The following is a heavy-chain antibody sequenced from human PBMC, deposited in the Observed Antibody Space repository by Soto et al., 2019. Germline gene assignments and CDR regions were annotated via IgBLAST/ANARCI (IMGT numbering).Heavy chain of an antibody. CDR2: IIPIFGTA. D-gene: IGHD3-22*01. CDR3: ARARRYYDSSGYYYVLVVGAFDI. J-gene: IGHJ3*02. V-gene: IGHV1-69*01. CDR1: GGTFSSYA. Sequence: QVQLVQSGAEVKKPGSSVKVYCKASGGTFSSYAISWVRQAPGQGLEWMGGIIPIFGTANYAQKFQGRVTITADESTSTAYMELSSLRSEDTAVYYCARARRYYDSSGYYYVLVVGAFDIWGQGTMVTVSS.